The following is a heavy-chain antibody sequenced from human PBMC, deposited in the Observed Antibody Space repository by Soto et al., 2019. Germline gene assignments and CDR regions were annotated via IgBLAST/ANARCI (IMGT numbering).Heavy chain of an antibody. Sequence: SVKVSCKASGFTFTSSAVQWVRQARGHRLEWIGWIVVGSGNTNYAQKFQERVTITRDMSTSTAYMELSSLRSEDTAVYYCAAESLYDILTGYYMGFYGMDVWGQGTTVTVSS. CDR3: AAESLYDILTGYYMGFYGMDV. CDR1: GFTFTSSA. D-gene: IGHD3-9*01. CDR2: IVVGSGNT. J-gene: IGHJ6*02. V-gene: IGHV1-58*01.